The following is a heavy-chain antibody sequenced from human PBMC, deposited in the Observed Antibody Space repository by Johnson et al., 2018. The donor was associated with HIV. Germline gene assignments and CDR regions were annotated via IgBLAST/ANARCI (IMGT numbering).Heavy chain of an antibody. CDR1: GFTFSTYW. J-gene: IGHJ3*02. Sequence: MLLVESGGGVVQPGRSLRLSCAASGFTFSTYWMSWVRQAPGKGLEWVANIKEDGSEKYYVDSLKGRFTISRDNAKNSLYLQMNSLRGEDTAVYYCARDSSTTDVAFDIWGQGTMVTVSS. D-gene: IGHD1-14*01. CDR2: IKEDGSEK. V-gene: IGHV3-7*01. CDR3: ARDSSTTDVAFDI.